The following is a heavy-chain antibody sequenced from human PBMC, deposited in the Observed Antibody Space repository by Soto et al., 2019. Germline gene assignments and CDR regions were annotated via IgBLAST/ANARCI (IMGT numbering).Heavy chain of an antibody. V-gene: IGHV1-8*01. Sequence: QVHLVQSGAEVKKPGASVKVSCKASGYTFTSYDINWLRQVAGQGLEGMGWMNPNSGDTAYAQEFQGRVTMSRNTSISIAYMELSSLRPADTAVYYCARGLKMLRVFGLKTYYYYYMDVWGKGTTVTLSS. J-gene: IGHJ6*03. D-gene: IGHD3-10*01. CDR1: GYTFTSYD. CDR3: ARGLKMLRVFGLKTYYYYYMDV. CDR2: MNPNSGDT.